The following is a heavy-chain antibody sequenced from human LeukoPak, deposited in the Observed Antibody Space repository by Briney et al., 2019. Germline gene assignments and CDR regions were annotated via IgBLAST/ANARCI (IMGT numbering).Heavy chain of an antibody. CDR1: GGSISSGGYS. D-gene: IGHD3-22*01. CDR3: ASNYYDSSGYYP. CDR2: IYHSGST. V-gene: IGHV4-30-2*01. J-gene: IGHJ5*02. Sequence: SETLSLTCAVSGGSISSGGYSWSWIRQPPGKGLEWIGYIYHSGSTYYNPSLKSRVTISVDRSKNQFSLKLSSVTAADTAVYYCASNYYDSSGYYPWGQGTLVTVSS.